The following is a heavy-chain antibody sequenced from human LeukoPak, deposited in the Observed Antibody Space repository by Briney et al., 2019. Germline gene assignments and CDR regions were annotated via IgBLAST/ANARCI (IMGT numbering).Heavy chain of an antibody. J-gene: IGHJ4*02. CDR1: RGSITNSSCY. CDR3: ARRAVVPAAVSYFDN. D-gene: IGHD2-2*01. Sequence: SETLSLTCAVSRGSITNSSCYWGWIRQPPGKRLEWIGGIYYTGTTYYSPSLNSRITISMDTSKKQFSLRLASVTAADTAVYYCARRAVVPAAVSYFDNWGQGTLVTVSS. V-gene: IGHV4-39*01. CDR2: IYYTGTT.